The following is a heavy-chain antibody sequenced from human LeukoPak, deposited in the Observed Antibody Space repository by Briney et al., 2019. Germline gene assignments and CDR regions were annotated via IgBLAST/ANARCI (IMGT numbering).Heavy chain of an antibody. Sequence: GLTLRLSCAASGFIFSIYWMHCVRQAPGKGLVCVSRINSDGRSTSYADSVKGRFTIYRDNAKNTLYLQMNSLRAEDTAVYYCAEASSGWSPVDYWGQGTLVTVSS. V-gene: IGHV3-74*01. CDR2: INSDGRST. CDR3: AEASSGWSPVDY. D-gene: IGHD6-19*01. J-gene: IGHJ4*02. CDR1: GFIFSIYW.